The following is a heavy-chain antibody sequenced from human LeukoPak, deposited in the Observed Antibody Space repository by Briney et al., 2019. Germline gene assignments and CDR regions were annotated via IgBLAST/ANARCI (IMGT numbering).Heavy chain of an antibody. CDR1: GGSLTNYY. CDR3: AREGDYGDYYRRYWFDP. D-gene: IGHD4-17*01. CDR2: VYYKGTT. Sequence: SETLSLTCTVSGGSLTNYYWNWMRQSPGKTLEWIGFVYYKGTTNFNPSLRSRVTISVDMSKNQFSLKLSSVTAADTAVYCCAREGDYGDYYRRYWFDPWGQGTLVTVSS. V-gene: IGHV4-59*01. J-gene: IGHJ5*02.